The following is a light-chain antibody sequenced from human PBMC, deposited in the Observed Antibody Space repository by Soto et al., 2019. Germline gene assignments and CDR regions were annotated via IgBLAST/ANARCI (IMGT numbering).Light chain of an antibody. CDR1: QSISSN. CDR3: QQYNNWPRT. CDR2: DAS. J-gene: IGKJ1*01. V-gene: IGKV3-15*01. Sequence: EIVMTQSPATLSVSPGERATLSCRASQSISSNLAWYRQRPGQAPRLLIYDASTRATGIPARFSGSGSGTEFTLTISSLQSEDFEVFYCQQYNNWPRTFGQGTKVEIK.